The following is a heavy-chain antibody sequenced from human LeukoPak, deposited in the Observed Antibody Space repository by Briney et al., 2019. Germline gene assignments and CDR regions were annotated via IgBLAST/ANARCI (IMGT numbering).Heavy chain of an antibody. J-gene: IGHJ3*02. CDR3: ARARTRYSGSYGGAFDI. CDR1: GFTLSSYW. V-gene: IGHV3-7*01. D-gene: IGHD1-26*01. CDR2: IKQDGSEK. Sequence: PGGSLRLSCAASGFTLSSYWMSWVRQAPGKGLEWVANIKQDGSEKYYVDSVKGRFTISRDNAKNSLYLQMNSLRAEDTAVYYCARARTRYSGSYGGAFDIWGQGTMVTVSS.